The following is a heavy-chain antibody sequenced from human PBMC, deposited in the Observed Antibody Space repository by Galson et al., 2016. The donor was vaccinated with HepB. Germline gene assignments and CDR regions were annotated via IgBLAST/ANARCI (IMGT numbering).Heavy chain of an antibody. V-gene: IGHV4-59*01. CDR3: ARDIGVAHYYYYGMDL. J-gene: IGHJ6*02. CDR2: ITDNGST. D-gene: IGHD1-26*01. Sequence: SETLSLTCSVSGGSISRYYWSWIRQPPGKGLEWIAYITDNGSTEYNPSLKRRVTISVDTPNNQFSLRLSSVTAADTARYYCARDIGVAHYYYYGMDLWGQGTTVTVSS. CDR1: GGSISRYY.